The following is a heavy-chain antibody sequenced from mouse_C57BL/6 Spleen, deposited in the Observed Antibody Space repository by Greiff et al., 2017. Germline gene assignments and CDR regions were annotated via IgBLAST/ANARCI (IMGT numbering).Heavy chain of an antibody. CDR2: IYPGDGDT. CDR1: GYAFSSSW. J-gene: IGHJ2*01. Sequence: VQLQQSGPELVKPGASVKISCKASGYAFSSSWMNWVKQRPGKGLEWIGRIYPGDGDTNYNGKFKGKATLTADKSSSTAYMQLSSLTSEDSAVYFCARWSYDYDERGFDDWGQGTTLTVSS. CDR3: ARWSYDYDERGFDD. V-gene: IGHV1-82*01. D-gene: IGHD2-4*01.